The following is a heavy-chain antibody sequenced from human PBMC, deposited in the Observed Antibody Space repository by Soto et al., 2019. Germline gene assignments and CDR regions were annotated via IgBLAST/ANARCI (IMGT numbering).Heavy chain of an antibody. CDR3: ARGRCHGCYAGILKSYYYGMDV. J-gene: IGHJ6*02. CDR2: IWYDGSNK. V-gene: IGHV3-33*01. Sequence: QVQLVESGGGVVQPGRSLRLSCAASGFTFSSYGMHWVRQAPGKGLEWVAVIWYDGSNKYYADSVKGRFTISRDNSKNTLYLQMNSLRAEDTAVYYCARGRCHGCYAGILKSYYYGMDVWGQGTTVTVSS. D-gene: IGHD2-2*01. CDR1: GFTFSSYG.